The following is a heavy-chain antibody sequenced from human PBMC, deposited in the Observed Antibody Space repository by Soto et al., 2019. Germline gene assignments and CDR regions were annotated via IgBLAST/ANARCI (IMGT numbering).Heavy chain of an antibody. Sequence: QVQLVESGGGVVQPGRSLRLSCAASGFTFSSYGMHWVRQAPGKGLEWVAFISYDGSNKYYADSVKGRFTISRDNSKNTLYLQLNSRRAEDTAVYYCAKDGLSSGGYEDWGQGTLVTVSS. J-gene: IGHJ4*02. D-gene: IGHD6-19*01. CDR2: ISYDGSNK. V-gene: IGHV3-30*18. CDR1: GFTFSSYG. CDR3: AKDGLSSGGYED.